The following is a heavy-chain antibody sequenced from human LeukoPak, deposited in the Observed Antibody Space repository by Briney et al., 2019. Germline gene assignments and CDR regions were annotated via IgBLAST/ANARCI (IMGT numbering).Heavy chain of an antibody. CDR1: GGSISSYF. Sequence: TSETLSLTCTVSGGSISSYFWNWVRQPAGKGLEWIGRIYSSGSTNYNPSLKSRVTMSVDTSKNQFSLKLSSMTAADTAVYYCARDKGTSYLSSFDYWGQGTLVTVSS. CDR2: IYSSGST. V-gene: IGHV4-4*07. D-gene: IGHD6-6*01. CDR3: ARDKGTSYLSSFDY. J-gene: IGHJ4*02.